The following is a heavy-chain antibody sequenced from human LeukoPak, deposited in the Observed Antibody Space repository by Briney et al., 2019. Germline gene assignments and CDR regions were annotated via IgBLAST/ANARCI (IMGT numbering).Heavy chain of an antibody. D-gene: IGHD2-2*01. Sequence: SQTLSLTCAISGDSLSSNIAAWDWIRQSPSRCLEWLERTYYRSKWYNNYAISVKSRITINPDTSKNQFSLQLNSVTPEDTAVYYCARDLCTSSSCPNNWIDPWGQGTLVTVSS. CDR2: TYYRSKWYN. CDR3: ARDLCTSSSCPNNWIDP. CDR1: GDSLSSNIAA. V-gene: IGHV6-1*01. J-gene: IGHJ5*02.